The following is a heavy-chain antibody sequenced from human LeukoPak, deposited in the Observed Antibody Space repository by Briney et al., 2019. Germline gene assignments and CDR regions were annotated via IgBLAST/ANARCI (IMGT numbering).Heavy chain of an antibody. V-gene: IGHV3-30-3*01. D-gene: IGHD6-6*01. Sequence: PGGSLRLSCAASGFTFSNYGIHWVRQAPGKGLEWVTVISYDESKKYYADSVKGRFTISRDNSKNTLYLQMNSLKTEDTAVYYCARDSSSEGPFDYWAREPWSPSPQ. CDR2: ISYDESKK. CDR3: ARDSSSEGPFDY. CDR1: GFTFSNYG. J-gene: IGHJ4*02.